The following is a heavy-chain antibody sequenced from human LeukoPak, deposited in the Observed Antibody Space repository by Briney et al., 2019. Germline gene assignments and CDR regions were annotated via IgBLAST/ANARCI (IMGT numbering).Heavy chain of an antibody. CDR1: GGSISSSSYY. Sequence: SETLSLTCTASGGSISSSSYYWGWIRQPPGKGLEWIGSIYYSGSTYYNPSLKSRVTISVDTSKNQFSLNLSSVTAADTAVYYCARLYYDSSGYYQICYFDYWGQGTLVTVSS. D-gene: IGHD3-22*01. CDR2: IYYSGST. V-gene: IGHV4-39*01. CDR3: ARLYYDSSGYYQICYFDY. J-gene: IGHJ4*02.